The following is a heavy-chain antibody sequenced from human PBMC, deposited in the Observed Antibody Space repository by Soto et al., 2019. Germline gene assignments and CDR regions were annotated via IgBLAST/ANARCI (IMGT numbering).Heavy chain of an antibody. D-gene: IGHD7-27*01. Sequence: GGSLRLSCAASGFTFSIFAMSWVRQSPGKGLEWVSTISGSGGSTYYADAVKGRFTISRDNSMGTLYLQMKSLRVEDTAIYYCAKEVSLGSTVDLGYWGPGALVTVSS. CDR1: GFTFSIFA. CDR3: AKEVSLGSTVDLGY. J-gene: IGHJ4*02. CDR2: ISGSGGST. V-gene: IGHV3-23*01.